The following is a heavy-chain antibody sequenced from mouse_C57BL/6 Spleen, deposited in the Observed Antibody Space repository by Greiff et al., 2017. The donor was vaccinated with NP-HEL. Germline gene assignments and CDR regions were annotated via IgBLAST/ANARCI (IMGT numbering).Heavy chain of an antibody. Sequence: VMLVESGPGLVQPSQSLSITCTVSGFSLTSYGVHWVRQSPGKGLEWLGVIWRGGSTDYNAAFMSRLSITKDNSKSQVFFKMNSLQADDTAIYYCARYYYGNRPWFAYWGQGTLVTVSA. CDR3: ARYYYGNRPWFAY. CDR1: GFSLTSYG. J-gene: IGHJ3*01. V-gene: IGHV2-5*01. CDR2: IWRGGST. D-gene: IGHD1-1*01.